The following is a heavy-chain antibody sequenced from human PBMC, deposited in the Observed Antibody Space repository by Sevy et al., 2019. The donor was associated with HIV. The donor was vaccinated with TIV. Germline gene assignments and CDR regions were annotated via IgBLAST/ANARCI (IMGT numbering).Heavy chain of an antibody. CDR3: ARDLSGTAMADY. J-gene: IGHJ4*02. D-gene: IGHD5-18*01. CDR1: GGSISSYY. V-gene: IGHV4-59*01. CDR2: IYYSGST. Sequence: SETLSLTCTVSGGSISSYYWSWIRQPPGKGLEWIGYIYYSGSTNYNPSLKSRVTISVDTSKNQFSLKLSSVTAADTAVYYCARDLSGTAMADYWGQGTLVTVSS.